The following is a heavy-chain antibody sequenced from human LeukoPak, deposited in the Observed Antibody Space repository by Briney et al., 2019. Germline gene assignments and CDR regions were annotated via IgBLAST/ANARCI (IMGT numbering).Heavy chain of an antibody. D-gene: IGHD4-17*01. CDR2: IYHSGST. J-gene: IGHJ4*02. V-gene: IGHV4-38-2*02. CDR1: GYSISSGYY. Sequence: PSETLSLTCTVSGYSISSGYYWGWIRQPPGKGLEWIGSIYHSGSTYYNPSLKSRVTISVDTSKNQFSLKLSSVTAADTAVYYCATYPFWEDYGDYAFDYWGQGTLVTVSS. CDR3: ATYPFWEDYGDYAFDY.